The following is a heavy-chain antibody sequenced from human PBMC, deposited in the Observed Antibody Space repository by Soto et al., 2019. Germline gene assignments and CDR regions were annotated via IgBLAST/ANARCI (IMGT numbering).Heavy chain of an antibody. Sequence: PSETLSLTFTVSGGSVSSCSYYWTWIRQSPGKGLEWIGYVSSTGSTNYNPSLKSRLTMSLDTSTNEVSLSLTSVTAADAAVYFCARFSPPRKSYDSNPGWFDPWGQGIMVTVSS. V-gene: IGHV4-61*01. CDR1: GGSVSSCSYY. D-gene: IGHD3-22*01. CDR3: ARFSPPRKSYDSNPGWFDP. J-gene: IGHJ5*02. CDR2: VSSTGST.